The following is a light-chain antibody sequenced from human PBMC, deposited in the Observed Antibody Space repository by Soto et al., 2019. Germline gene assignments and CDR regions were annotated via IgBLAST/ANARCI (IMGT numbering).Light chain of an antibody. CDR2: KAS. J-gene: IGKJ1*01. CDR1: QTISSW. V-gene: IGKV1-5*03. CDR3: QQYNNWRGT. Sequence: LQMTQSPSTLSGSVGDRVTITCRASQTISSWLAWYQQKPGKAPKLLIYKASTLKSGVPSRFSGSGSGTEFTLTISSLQSEDFAVYYCQQYNNWRGTFGQRTKADIK.